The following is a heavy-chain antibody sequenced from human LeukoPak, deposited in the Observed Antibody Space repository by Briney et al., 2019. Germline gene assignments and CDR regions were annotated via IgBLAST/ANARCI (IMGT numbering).Heavy chain of an antibody. CDR3: ASHYDSSGSSDY. Sequence: ASVKVSCKASGGTFSSYAISWVRQAPGQGLEWMGGIIPILGIANYAQKFQGRVTITADKSTSTAYMELSSLRPEDTAVYYCASHYDSSGSSDYWGQGTLVTVSS. D-gene: IGHD3-22*01. V-gene: IGHV1-69*10. CDR1: GGTFSSYA. J-gene: IGHJ4*02. CDR2: IIPILGIA.